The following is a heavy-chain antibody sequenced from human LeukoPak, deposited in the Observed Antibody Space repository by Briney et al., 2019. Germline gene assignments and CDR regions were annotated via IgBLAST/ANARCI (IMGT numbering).Heavy chain of an antibody. CDR1: GFTFYNYA. CDR3: AKSSLLEWLPRQSWLEP. D-gene: IGHD3-3*01. J-gene: IGHJ5*02. Sequence: VVSLRRSCAASGFTFYNYAMSWVRQAPGKGPECVTSINRSCGSTYYSDGVKVRFTISRDNSENTLYLEMHSMSAEETGVLYRAKSSLLEWLPRQSWLEPWGEGPLLRVSS. CDR2: INRSCGST. V-gene: IGHV3-23*01.